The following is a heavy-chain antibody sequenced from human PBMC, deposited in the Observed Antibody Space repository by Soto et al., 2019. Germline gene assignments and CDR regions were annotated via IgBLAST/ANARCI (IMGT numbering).Heavy chain of an antibody. V-gene: IGHV4-61*01. CDR1: GGSVSSGSYY. CDR3: ARSVDTAIYVY. Sequence: SETLSLTCTVSGGSVSSGSYYWSWIRQPPGKGLEWIGYIYYSGSTNYNPSLKSRVTISVDTSKNQFSLKLSSVTAADTAVYYCARSVDTAIYVYWGQGTLVTVSS. CDR2: IYYSGST. J-gene: IGHJ4*02. D-gene: IGHD5-18*01.